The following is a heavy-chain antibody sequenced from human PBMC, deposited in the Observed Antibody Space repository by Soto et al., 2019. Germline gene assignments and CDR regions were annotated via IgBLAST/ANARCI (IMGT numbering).Heavy chain of an antibody. J-gene: IGHJ6*02. CDR3: AKDGGTIFSYYGMDV. CDR1: GFTFSSYG. CDR2: MSYDGTNK. Sequence: GGSLRLSCAASGFTFSSYGMHWVRQAPGKGLEWVAVMSYDGTNKYYADSVKGRFTISRDNSKNTLYLQVSSLRAEDTAVYYCAKDGGTIFSYYGMDVWGQGTTVTVSS. D-gene: IGHD3-3*01. V-gene: IGHV3-30*18.